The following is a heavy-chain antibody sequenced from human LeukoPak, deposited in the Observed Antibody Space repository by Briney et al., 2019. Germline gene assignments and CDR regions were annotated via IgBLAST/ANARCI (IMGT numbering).Heavy chain of an antibody. CDR1: GGSISSSSYY. Sequence: SETLSLTCTVSGGSISSSSYYWGWIRQPPGKGLEWIGSIYYSGSTYYNPSLKSRVTISVDTSKNQFSLKLSSVTAADTAVYYCARQRYSSSPFYYYYYMDVWGKGTTVTVSS. CDR3: ARQRYSSSPFYYYYYMDV. J-gene: IGHJ6*03. V-gene: IGHV4-39*01. D-gene: IGHD6-6*01. CDR2: IYYSGST.